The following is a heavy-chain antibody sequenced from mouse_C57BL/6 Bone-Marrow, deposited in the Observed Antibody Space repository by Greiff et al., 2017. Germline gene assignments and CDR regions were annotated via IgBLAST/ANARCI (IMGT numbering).Heavy chain of an antibody. J-gene: IGHJ4*01. D-gene: IGHD1-3*01. Sequence: LQESGAELVKPGASVKISCKASGYAFSSYWMNWVKQRPGKGLEWIGQIYPGDGDTNYNGKFKGKATLTADKSSSTAYMQLSSLTSEDSAVYFCARDNPYYAMDYWGQGTSVTVSS. CDR2: IYPGDGDT. V-gene: IGHV1-80*01. CDR3: ARDNPYYAMDY. CDR1: GYAFSSYW.